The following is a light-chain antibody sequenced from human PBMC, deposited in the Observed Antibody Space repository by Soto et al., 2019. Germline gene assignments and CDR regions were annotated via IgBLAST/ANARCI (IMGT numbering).Light chain of an antibody. J-gene: IGKJ3*01. CDR3: QLRGNWPPFT. Sequence: EIVLTQSPATLSVSPGERATLSCRASQSVSNYLAWFQQKPGQAPRLLIYDASNRATGMPARFSGSGSGTDFTLTINSLEPEDFAVYYCQLRGNWPPFTFGPGTRVDIK. CDR2: DAS. V-gene: IGKV3-11*01. CDR1: QSVSNY.